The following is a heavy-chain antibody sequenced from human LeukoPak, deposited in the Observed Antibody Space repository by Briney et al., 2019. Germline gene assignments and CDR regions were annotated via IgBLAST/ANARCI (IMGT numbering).Heavy chain of an antibody. CDR3: AKAGIVSTSPPFDY. V-gene: IGHV3-23*01. J-gene: IGHJ4*02. D-gene: IGHD5/OR15-5a*01. Sequence: GGSLRLSCAASGFTFSSYAMSWVRQAPGKGLEWVSAISGSGGSTYYADSVKGRFTFSRDNSKNTLYLQMNSLRAEDTAVYYCAKAGIVSTSPPFDYWGQGTLVTVSS. CDR1: GFTFSSYA. CDR2: ISGSGGST.